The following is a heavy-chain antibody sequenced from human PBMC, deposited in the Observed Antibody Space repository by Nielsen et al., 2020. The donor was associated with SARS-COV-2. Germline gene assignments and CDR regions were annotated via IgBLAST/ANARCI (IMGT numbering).Heavy chain of an antibody. V-gene: IGHV4-61*01. Sequence: ESLKISCTVSGGSVSSIIYYWSWIRQPPGKGLEWIGYIFYRGNTNYNPSLKSRVTISVGTSKNQFSLKVNSVTAADTAVYYCVRIDMATISVDYWGRGTLVTVS. J-gene: IGHJ4*02. CDR2: IFYRGNT. D-gene: IGHD5-24*01. CDR3: VRIDMATISVDY. CDR1: GGSVSSIIYY.